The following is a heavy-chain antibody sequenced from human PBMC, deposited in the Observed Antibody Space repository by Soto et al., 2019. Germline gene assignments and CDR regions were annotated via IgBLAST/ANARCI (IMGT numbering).Heavy chain of an antibody. Sequence: QVQLQESGPGLVKPSQTLSLTCTVSGGSISSGGYYWSWIRQHPGKGLEWIGYIYYSGSTYYTPSLKSRGTISVDTSKNQFSLKLSSVTAADTAVYYCARTSYDSSGTAADPRGQGTLVTVSS. CDR2: IYYSGST. J-gene: IGHJ5*02. D-gene: IGHD3-22*01. V-gene: IGHV4-31*03. CDR3: ARTSYDSSGTAADP. CDR1: GGSISSGGYY.